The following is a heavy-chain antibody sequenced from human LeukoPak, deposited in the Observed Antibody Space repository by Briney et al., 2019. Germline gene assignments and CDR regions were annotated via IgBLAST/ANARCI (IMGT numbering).Heavy chain of an antibody. J-gene: IGHJ4*02. V-gene: IGHV4-4*07. CDR1: GGSISSYY. D-gene: IGHD6-13*01. CDR3: ARGRGSSWYYFDY. Sequence: SETLSLTCTVSGGSISSYYWSWVRQPAGKGLEWIGRIYTSGNTNYNPSLKGRVTMTVDTSKNQFSLNLSSVTAADTAVYYCARGRGSSWYYFDYWGQGTLVTVSS. CDR2: IYTSGNT.